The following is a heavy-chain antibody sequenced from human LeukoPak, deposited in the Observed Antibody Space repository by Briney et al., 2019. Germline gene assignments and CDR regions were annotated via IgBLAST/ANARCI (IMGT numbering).Heavy chain of an antibody. D-gene: IGHD2-15*01. CDR1: GFTFSSYW. CDR3: AKDLSYIGLDN. J-gene: IGHJ4*02. CDR2: FSAGGST. Sequence: GGSLRLSCAASGFTFSSYWMHWARQAPGKGLEWVSAFSAGGSTYYADSVKGRFTVSRDNSKNMLYLQMNSLRAEDTAIYYCAKDLSYIGLDNWGQGTLVTVSS. V-gene: IGHV3-23*01.